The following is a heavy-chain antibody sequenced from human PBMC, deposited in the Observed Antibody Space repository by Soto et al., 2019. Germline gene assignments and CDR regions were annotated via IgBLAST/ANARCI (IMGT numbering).Heavy chain of an antibody. Sequence: PGGSLRLSCAASGFTFSSYDMHWVRQAPGKGLEWVAVISYDGSNKYYADSVKGRFTISRDNSKNTLYLQMNSLRAEDTAVYYCARDLRPQLSTWPGYFDYWGQGTLVTVSS. CDR3: ARDLRPQLSTWPGYFDY. J-gene: IGHJ4*02. CDR1: GFTFSSYD. CDR2: ISYDGSNK. V-gene: IGHV3-30*01. D-gene: IGHD6-13*01.